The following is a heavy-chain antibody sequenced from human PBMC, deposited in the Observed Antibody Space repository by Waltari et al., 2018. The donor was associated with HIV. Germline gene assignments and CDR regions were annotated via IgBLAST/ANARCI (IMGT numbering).Heavy chain of an antibody. CDR3: AIQRNPLNNFYYGMDV. J-gene: IGHJ6*02. CDR2: ISGSGGKT. D-gene: IGHD1-1*01. CDR1: GFNFRLYG. Sequence: EAQLLESEGGLVQPGGSLRLSCVASGFNFRLYGMSWVRQAPGKGLEWVSGISGSGGKTNYADSVKGRFTISRDNSKNTLYLQMNSLRAEDTAIFYCAIQRNPLNNFYYGMDVWGQGTTVTVSS. V-gene: IGHV3-23*01.